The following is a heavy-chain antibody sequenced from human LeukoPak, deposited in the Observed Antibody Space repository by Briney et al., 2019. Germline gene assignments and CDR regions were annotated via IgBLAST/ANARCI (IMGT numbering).Heavy chain of an antibody. J-gene: IGHJ6*02. CDR3: TRDGYDILTVIQGDYYYGMDV. D-gene: IGHD3-9*01. V-gene: IGHV3-49*04. Sequence: PGGSLRLSCGASGFTVSSNYMSWVRQAPEKGLEGVGFIRSKAYGGTTEYAASVKGRFTISRDDSKSIAYLQMNSLKTEDTAVYYCTRDGYDILTVIQGDYYYGMDVWGQGTTVTVSS. CDR2: IRSKAYGGTT. CDR1: GFTVSSNY.